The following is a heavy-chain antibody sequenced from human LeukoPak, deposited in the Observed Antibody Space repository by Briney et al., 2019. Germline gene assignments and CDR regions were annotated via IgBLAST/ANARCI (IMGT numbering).Heavy chain of an antibody. CDR1: GGSISTNFYY. J-gene: IGHJ4*02. CDR3: ARRGDY. Sequence: PSETLSLTCSVSGGSISTNFYYWGWMRQPPGKGLEWIGSMYYSGSTYYSPSLESRVTISADTSKNQFFLKLSSVTAADTAVYCCARRGDYWGRGTPVTVSS. D-gene: IGHD3-16*01. V-gene: IGHV4-39*01. CDR2: MYYSGST.